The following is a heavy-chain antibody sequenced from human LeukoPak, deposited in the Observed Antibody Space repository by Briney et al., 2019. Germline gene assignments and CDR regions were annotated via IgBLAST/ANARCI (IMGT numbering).Heavy chain of an antibody. J-gene: IGHJ4*02. CDR3: ARDRVVKDSSGYYAAYYFDY. D-gene: IGHD3-22*01. Sequence: ASVKVSCKSSGYTFTSYYMYWVRQAPGQGLEWMGIINPSGGSTTYAQKFLGRVTMTRDTSTSTVYMELSSLRSEDTAVYYCARDRVVKDSSGYYAAYYFDYWGQGTLVTVSS. CDR2: INPSGGST. V-gene: IGHV1-46*01. CDR1: GYTFTSYY.